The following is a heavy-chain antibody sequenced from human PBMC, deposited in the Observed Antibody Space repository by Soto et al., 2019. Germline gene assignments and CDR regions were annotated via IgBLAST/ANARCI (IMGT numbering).Heavy chain of an antibody. Sequence: SQTLSLTCGISGDSVSGDNAVWNLIRQSPSRGLEWLGRTYYRSQWYTDYAVSVRSRIAINPDTSKNQFSLQPNSVTPEDTAVYYCVREATIVRGIINHIDYWGQGVLVTVSS. D-gene: IGHD3-10*01. CDR3: VREATIVRGIINHIDY. J-gene: IGHJ4*02. V-gene: IGHV6-1*01. CDR2: TYYRSQWYT. CDR1: GDSVSGDNAV.